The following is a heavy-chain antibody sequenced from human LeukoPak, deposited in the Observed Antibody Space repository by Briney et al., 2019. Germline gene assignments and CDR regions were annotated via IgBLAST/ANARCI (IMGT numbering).Heavy chain of an antibody. J-gene: IGHJ5*02. D-gene: IGHD3-16*01. Sequence: GESLKISCKGSGYRFASHWIGWVPQMPGKGLEWMGIIFPGDSDTRYSPSFQGQVTISADKSISTAYLQWSSLKASDTAMYYCASKGNSGDLGSWGQGTLVTVSS. CDR1: GYRFASHW. CDR2: IFPGDSDT. V-gene: IGHV5-51*01. CDR3: ASKGNSGDLGS.